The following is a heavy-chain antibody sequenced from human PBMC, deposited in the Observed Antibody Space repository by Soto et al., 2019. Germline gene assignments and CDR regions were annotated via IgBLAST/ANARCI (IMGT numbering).Heavy chain of an antibody. J-gene: IGHJ6*02. CDR1: GDSVSSNSAA. D-gene: IGHD1-1*01. CDR2: TYYRSKWYN. Sequence: QVQLQQSGPRLVKPSQPLSLTCAISGDSVSSNSAAWNWIRLSPSRGLEWLGRTYYRSKWYNDYAVSVNSRIIINSDTSKNQCSLQLDSVTPEDTAVYYCTNWGMDVWGQGTTVTVSS. CDR3: TNWGMDV. V-gene: IGHV6-1*01.